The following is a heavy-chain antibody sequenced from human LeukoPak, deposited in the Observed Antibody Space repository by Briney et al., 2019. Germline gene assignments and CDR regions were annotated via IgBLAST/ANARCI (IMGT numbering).Heavy chain of an antibody. CDR1: GGSISSYY. J-gene: IGHJ4*02. CDR2: IYYSGST. CDR3: ARHDSSWYSFDY. D-gene: IGHD6-13*01. V-gene: IGHV4-59*08. Sequence: SETLSLTCTVSGGSISSYYWSWIRQPPGKGLEWIGYIYYSGSTNYNPSLKSRVTISVDTSKNHFSLKLSSVTAADPAVYYCARHDSSWYSFDYWGQGTLVTVSS.